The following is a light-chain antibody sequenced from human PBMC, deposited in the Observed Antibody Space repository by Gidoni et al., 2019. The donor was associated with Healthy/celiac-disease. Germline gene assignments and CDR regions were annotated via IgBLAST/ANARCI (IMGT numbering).Light chain of an antibody. J-gene: IGKJ4*01. CDR1: QIISSSY. Sequence: VLTQSPGTLSWSPGEIATLSCRASQIISSSYLAWYQQKPGHAPRLLIYGASSRATGVPERFSGSGSGTDFTLTISRLQPEDFAVYYCQQYDSTPRSFGGGTKVEIK. CDR3: QQYDSTPRS. CDR2: GAS. V-gene: IGKV3-20*01.